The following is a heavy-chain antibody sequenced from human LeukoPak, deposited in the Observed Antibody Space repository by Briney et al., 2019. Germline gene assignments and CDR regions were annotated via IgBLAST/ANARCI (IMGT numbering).Heavy chain of an antibody. J-gene: IGHJ4*02. D-gene: IGHD7-27*01. CDR3: ARVQLGILGY. Sequence: SETLSLTCAVYGGSFSGYYWSWIRQPPGKGLEWIGEINHSGSTNYNPSLKSRVTISVDTSKNQFSLKLSSVTAADTAVYYCARVQLGILGYWGQGTLVTVSS. CDR2: INHSGST. CDR1: GGSFSGYY. V-gene: IGHV4-34*01.